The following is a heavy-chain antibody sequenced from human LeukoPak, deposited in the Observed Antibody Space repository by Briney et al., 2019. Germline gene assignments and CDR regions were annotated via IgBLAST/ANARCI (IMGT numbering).Heavy chain of an antibody. CDR3: ARDSGWISDY. J-gene: IGHJ4*02. D-gene: IGHD5-12*01. V-gene: IGHV3-66*01. CDR1: GFTFTNYW. CDR2: LYTDGTT. Sequence: GGSLRLSCAASGFTFTNYWMSWVRQAPGKGLEWVSVLYTDGTTYYADSVKGRFTISRDNSKNTLYLQMNSLRAEDTAVYYCARDSGWISDYWGQGTLVTVSS.